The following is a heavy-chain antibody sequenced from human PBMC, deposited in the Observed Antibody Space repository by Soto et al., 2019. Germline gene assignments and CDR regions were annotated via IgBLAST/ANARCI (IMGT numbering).Heavy chain of an antibody. Sequence: QLQLQESGPGLVKPSETLSLTCTVSGGSISSSSYYWGWIRQPPGKGLEWIGSIYYSGSTYYNPSLKSRVTISVDTSKNQFSLKLSSVTAADTAVYYCASGQEKGTSCMVWGQGTLVTVSS. CDR1: GGSISSSSYY. CDR3: ASGQEKGTSCMV. D-gene: IGHD2-2*01. V-gene: IGHV4-39*01. CDR2: IYYSGST. J-gene: IGHJ4*02.